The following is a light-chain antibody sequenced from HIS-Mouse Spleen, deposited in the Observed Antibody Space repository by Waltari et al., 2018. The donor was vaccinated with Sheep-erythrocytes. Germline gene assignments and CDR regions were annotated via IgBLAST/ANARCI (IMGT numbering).Light chain of an antibody. Sequence: SYVLTQPPSVSVAPGQTARITCGGNNIGSKSVHWYQQKPGQAPVLAVYDDSYRPPGIAERCAGSNSGNTATLAISRVESGDEADYYCQVWDSSSDRHVVFGGGTKLTVL. CDR1: NIGSKS. J-gene: IGLJ2*01. CDR3: QVWDSSSDRHVV. CDR2: DDS. V-gene: IGLV3-21*02.